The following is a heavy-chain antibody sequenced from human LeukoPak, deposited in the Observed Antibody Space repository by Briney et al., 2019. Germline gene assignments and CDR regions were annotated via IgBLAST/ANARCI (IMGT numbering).Heavy chain of an antibody. Sequence: GGSLRLSCAASGFSVSTSTMHWVRHAPGEGLECVSALRSNGYNTYSATSVRDRFTLSRDSSKNTLYIPMDSIRAQEMAVYSCARRSAGYDYSGQGTLVTVSS. CDR2: LRSNGYNT. J-gene: IGHJ4*02. D-gene: IGHD3-22*01. CDR1: GFSVSTST. V-gene: IGHV3-64*01. CDR3: ARRSAGYDY.